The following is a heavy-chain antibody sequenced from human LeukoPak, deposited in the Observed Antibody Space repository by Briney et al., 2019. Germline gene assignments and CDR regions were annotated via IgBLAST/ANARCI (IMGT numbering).Heavy chain of an antibody. CDR1: GYTFTSYG. J-gene: IGHJ6*02. CDR2: ISAYNGNT. V-gene: IGHV1-18*01. D-gene: IGHD3-16*01. CDR3: ARSSWGALVYYYGMDV. Sequence: ASVKVSCKASGYTFTSYGISWVRQAPGQGLEWMGWISAYNGNTNYAQKLQGRVTMTTDTSTSTAYMELRSLRSDDTAVYYCARSSWGALVYYYGMDVWGQGTTVTVSS.